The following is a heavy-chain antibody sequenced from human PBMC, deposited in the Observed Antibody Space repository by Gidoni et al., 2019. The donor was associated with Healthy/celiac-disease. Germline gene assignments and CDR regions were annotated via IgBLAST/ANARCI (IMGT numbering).Heavy chain of an antibody. J-gene: IGHJ4*02. CDR1: GYTFTSYG. CDR2: ISAYNGNT. V-gene: IGHV1-18*04. CDR3: GRGGGGSSDPFDY. D-gene: IGHD1-26*01. Sequence: QVQLVQSGAEVKKPGASVKVSCKASGYTFTSYGISWVRQAPEQGLEWMGWISAYNGNTNYEQKLQGEVTMTTDTSTRTDYMELRSLRYDDPAVDYWGRGGGGSSDPFDYWGQGTLVTVSS.